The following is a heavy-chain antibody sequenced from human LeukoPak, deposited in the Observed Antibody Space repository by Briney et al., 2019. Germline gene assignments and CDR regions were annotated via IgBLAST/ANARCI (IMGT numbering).Heavy chain of an antibody. CDR1: GGTFNNYA. J-gene: IGHJ6*03. D-gene: IGHD1-26*01. Sequence: GASVKVSCKASGGTFNNYAFSWVRQAPGQGLEWMGGIIPIFGTTNYAQKFQGRVTITTDESTSTAYMELSSLRSEDTALYYCARQSPSGTYRIHYYYYYMDVWGKGTTVTVSS. V-gene: IGHV1-69*05. CDR2: IIPIFGTT. CDR3: ARQSPSGTYRIHYYYYYMDV.